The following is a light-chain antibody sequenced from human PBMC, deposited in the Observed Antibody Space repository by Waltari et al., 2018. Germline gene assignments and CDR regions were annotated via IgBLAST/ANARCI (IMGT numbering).Light chain of an antibody. J-gene: IGKJ4*01. V-gene: IGKV4-1*01. CDR3: QEYGNPLLT. CDR1: QSVLYSSNNKNY. Sequence: DIVMTQSPDSLAVSLGERATINCKSSQSVLYSSNNKNYLAWYQAKPGQPPKLLLSWASTREYGVPDRFSGSGSGTDFTLTISRLEPEDSAVYYCQEYGNPLLTFGGGTKVEI. CDR2: WAS.